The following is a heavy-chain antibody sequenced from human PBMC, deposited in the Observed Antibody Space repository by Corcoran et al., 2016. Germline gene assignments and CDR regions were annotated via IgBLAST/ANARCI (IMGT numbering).Heavy chain of an antibody. CDR1: GGSISNYY. V-gene: IGHV4-59*01. CDR3: ARGSGYTREDGMDG. CDR2: ISDSGTT. D-gene: IGHD5-12*01. J-gene: IGHJ6*02. Sequence: QVQLQESGTGLVKPSETLSLPCTVAGGSISNYYWSWIRQPPGKGLEWIGGISDSGTTNYNPSPESRVTISVDTSKNQLSLKLKTITAADTAVYYCARGSGYTREDGMDGWGQGTTAAVSS.